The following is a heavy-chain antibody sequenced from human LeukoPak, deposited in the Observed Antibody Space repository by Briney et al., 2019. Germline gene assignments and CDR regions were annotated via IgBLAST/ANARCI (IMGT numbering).Heavy chain of an antibody. CDR1: GFTFSNYE. Sequence: PGGSLRLSCAASGFTFSNYEMNWVRQAPGKGLEWVSYISSSGSTIYYADSVKGQFTISRDNAKSSLYLQMNSLRAEDTAIYYCTRRFHYGMDVWGQGTTVTVSS. J-gene: IGHJ6*02. V-gene: IGHV3-48*03. CDR2: ISSSGSTI. CDR3: TRRFHYGMDV.